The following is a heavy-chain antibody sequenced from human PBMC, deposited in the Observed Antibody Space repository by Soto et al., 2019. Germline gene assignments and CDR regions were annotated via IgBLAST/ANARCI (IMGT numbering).Heavy chain of an antibody. D-gene: IGHD3-22*01. CDR2: INAGNGNT. Sequence: ASVKVSCKASGYTFTSYAMHWVLQAPGQRLEWMGWINAGNGNTKYSQKFQGRVTITRDTSASTAYMELSSLRSEDTAVYYCARASYDRITRLGVVKGHCYYLDGWGKGTKVIVSS. CDR1: GYTFTSYA. J-gene: IGHJ6*03. V-gene: IGHV1-3*01. CDR3: ARASYDRITRLGVVKGHCYYLDG.